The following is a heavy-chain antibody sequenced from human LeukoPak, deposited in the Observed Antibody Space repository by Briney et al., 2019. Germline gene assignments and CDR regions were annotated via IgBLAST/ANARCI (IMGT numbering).Heavy chain of an antibody. V-gene: IGHV3-23*01. D-gene: IGHD3-16*01. CDR3: TREAIATGYAYD. Sequence: GGSLRLSXAATGFSFSSYALSWVRQTPGEGLEWVSAISSGGDRTYYADSVTGRFTISRDNSKHMLFLQMSSLTAEDAAMYYCTREAIATGYAYDWGQGTLVTVFS. CDR1: GFSFSSYA. CDR2: ISSGGDRT. J-gene: IGHJ4*02.